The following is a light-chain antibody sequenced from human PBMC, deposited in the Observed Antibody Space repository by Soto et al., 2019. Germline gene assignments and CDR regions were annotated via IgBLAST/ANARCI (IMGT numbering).Light chain of an antibody. Sequence: DIQMTQSPSSVSASVGARVPITCRASQSISSYLNWYQQKPGKAPKLLIYAASSLQSGVPSRFSGSGSGTDFTLTISSLQPEDFATYYCQQSYSTPITFGQGTRLENK. J-gene: IGKJ5*01. V-gene: IGKV1-39*01. CDR1: QSISSY. CDR2: AAS. CDR3: QQSYSTPIT.